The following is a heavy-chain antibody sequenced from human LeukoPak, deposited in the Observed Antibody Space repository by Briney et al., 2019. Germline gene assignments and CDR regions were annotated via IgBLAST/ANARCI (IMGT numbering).Heavy chain of an antibody. D-gene: IGHD6-13*01. CDR1: GGSFSGYY. J-gene: IGHJ4*02. CDR3: ARKLAAADYYFDY. V-gene: IGHV4-34*01. Sequence: SETLSLTCAVYGGSFSGYYWSWIRQPPGKGLEWIGEINHSGSTNYNPSLKSRVTISVDTSKNQFSLKLSSVTAADTAVYYCARKLAAADYYFDYWGQGTLVTVTS. CDR2: INHSGST.